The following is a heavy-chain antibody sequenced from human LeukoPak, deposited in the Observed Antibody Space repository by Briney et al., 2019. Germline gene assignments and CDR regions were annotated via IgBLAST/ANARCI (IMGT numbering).Heavy chain of an antibody. J-gene: IGHJ4*02. V-gene: IGHV3-7*01. CDR2: IKQDGSEK. Sequence: SGGSLRLSCAASGFTLSSYWMSWVRQAPGKGLEWVANIKQDGSEKYYGDSVKGRFTISRDNAKNSLYLQMNSLRAEDTAVYYCARGSGYQDPYDYWGQGTLVTVSS. D-gene: IGHD3-22*01. CDR1: GFTLSSYW. CDR3: ARGSGYQDPYDY.